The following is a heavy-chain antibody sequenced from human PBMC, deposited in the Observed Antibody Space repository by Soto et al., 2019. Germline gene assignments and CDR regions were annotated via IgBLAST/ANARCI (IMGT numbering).Heavy chain of an antibody. CDR3: ARGGTLFDY. J-gene: IGHJ4*02. CDR2: IYHSGST. V-gene: IGHV4-30-2*01. D-gene: IGHD1-1*01. Sequence: SETLSLTCAVSGGSISSGGYSWSWIRQPPGKGLEWIGYIYHSGSTYYNPSLKSRVTISVDRSKNQFSLKLSSVTAADTAVYYCARGGTLFDYWGQGTLVTVSS. CDR1: GGSISSGGYS.